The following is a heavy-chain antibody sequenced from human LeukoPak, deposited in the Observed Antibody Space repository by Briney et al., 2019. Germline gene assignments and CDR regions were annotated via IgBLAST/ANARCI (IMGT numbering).Heavy chain of an antibody. Sequence: ASVKVSCKASGYTFSDHYIHWVRQAPGQGLEWMGWISPNSGGIDYAKKFQGRVTMTRATSIRTAYMELSRLRSDDTAVYYCARQSGSYNDAYFDYRGQGTLVTVSS. D-gene: IGHD3-22*01. V-gene: IGHV1-2*02. J-gene: IGHJ4*02. CDR3: ARQSGSYNDAYFDY. CDR2: ISPNSGGI. CDR1: GYTFSDHY.